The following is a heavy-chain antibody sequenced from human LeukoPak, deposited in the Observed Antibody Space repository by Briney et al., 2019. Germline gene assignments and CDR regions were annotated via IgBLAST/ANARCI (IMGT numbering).Heavy chain of an antibody. V-gene: IGHV3-74*01. CDR2: INHDGSLR. CDR1: GFSLRSYG. CDR3: TRDVFSLGDS. D-gene: IGHD2/OR15-2a*01. J-gene: IGHJ4*02. Sequence: GESLKISCAASGFSLRSYGMHWVRQSPGKGLLWVSHINHDGSLRDYADSVKGRFTISKDIAENTVYLQMDSLGAEDTAIYYCTRDVFSLGDSWGQGTLVTVSS.